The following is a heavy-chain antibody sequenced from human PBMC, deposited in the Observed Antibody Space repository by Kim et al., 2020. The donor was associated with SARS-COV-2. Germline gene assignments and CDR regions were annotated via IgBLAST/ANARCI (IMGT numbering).Heavy chain of an antibody. CDR2: IYYSGST. CDR1: GGSISSSSYY. V-gene: IGHV4-39*01. J-gene: IGHJ6*02. Sequence: SETLSLTCTVSGGSISSSSYYWGWIRQPPGKGLEWIGSIYYSGSTYYNPSLKSRVTISVDTSKNQFSLKLSSVTAADTAVYYCASRITYYDILRGLDVWGQGTTVTVSS. D-gene: IGHD3-9*01. CDR3: ASRITYYDILRGLDV.